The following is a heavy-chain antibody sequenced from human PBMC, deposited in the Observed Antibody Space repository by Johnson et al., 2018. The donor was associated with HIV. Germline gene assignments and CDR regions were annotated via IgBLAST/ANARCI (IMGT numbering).Heavy chain of an antibody. Sequence: VQLVQSGGGLVQPGGSLRLSCAASGFIVRITYMSWVRQAPGKGLEWVSAISGSGGSTYYADSVKGRFTISRDSSKNTLYLQMSSLRAEDTALYYCAYKDTTYYYADFNIWGQGTVVTVSS. V-gene: IGHV3-23*04. CDR1: GFIVRITY. D-gene: IGHD3-22*01. J-gene: IGHJ3*02. CDR3: AYKDTTYYYADFNI. CDR2: ISGSGGST.